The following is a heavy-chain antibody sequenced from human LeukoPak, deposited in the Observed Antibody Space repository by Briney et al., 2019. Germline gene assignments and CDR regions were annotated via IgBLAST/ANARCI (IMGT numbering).Heavy chain of an antibody. CDR1: GGSISSGGYY. CDR3: ARGVIRAVAGTYYYYYGMDV. J-gene: IGHJ6*02. D-gene: IGHD6-19*01. V-gene: IGHV4-31*03. Sequence: SQTLSLTCTVSGGSISSGGYYWSWIRQHPGKGLEWIGYIYYSGSTYYNPSLKSRVTISVDTSKNQFSLKLSSVTAADTAVYYCARGVIRAVAGTYYYYYGMDVWGQGTTVTVSS. CDR2: IYYSGST.